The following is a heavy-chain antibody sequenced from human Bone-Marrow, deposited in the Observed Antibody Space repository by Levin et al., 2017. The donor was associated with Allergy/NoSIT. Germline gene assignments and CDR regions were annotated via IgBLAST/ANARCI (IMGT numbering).Heavy chain of an antibody. CDR1: GFYFSSYG. Sequence: PGGSLRLSCEGSGFYFSSYGMYWVRQAPGKGLEWVAIISYEGSTSYYSDSVKGRFTVSRDNSKNTLYLQMSSLRAEDTAVYYCAKGPDSYYYYGMVVWGQGTTVTVSS. J-gene: IGHJ6*02. D-gene: IGHD3-22*01. CDR3: AKGPDSYYYYGMVV. CDR2: ISYEGSTS. V-gene: IGHV3-30*18.